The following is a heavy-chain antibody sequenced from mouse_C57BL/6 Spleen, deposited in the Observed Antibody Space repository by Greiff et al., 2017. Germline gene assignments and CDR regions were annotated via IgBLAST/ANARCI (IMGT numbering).Heavy chain of an antibody. D-gene: IGHD1-1*01. CDR1: GYTFTSYW. Sequence: QVQLKQSGAELVMPGASVKLSCKASGYTFTSYWMHWVKQRPGQGLEWIGEIDPSDSYTNYNQKFKGKSTLTVDKSSSTAYMQLSSLTSEDSAVYYCARESYYGSSSFAYWGQGTLVTVSA. CDR2: IDPSDSYT. CDR3: ARESYYGSSSFAY. J-gene: IGHJ3*01. V-gene: IGHV1-69*01.